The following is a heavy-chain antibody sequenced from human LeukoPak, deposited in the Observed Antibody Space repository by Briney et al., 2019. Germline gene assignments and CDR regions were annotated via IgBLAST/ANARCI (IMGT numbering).Heavy chain of an antibody. D-gene: IGHD4-23*01. CDR1: GGSISSYY. CDR2: IYYSGST. Sequence: PSETLPLTCTVSGGSISSYYWSWIRQPPGKGLEWIGYIYYSGSTNYNPSLKSRVTISVDTSKNQFSLKLSSVTAADTAVYYCASLGGIPGEFDYWGQGTLVTVSS. CDR3: ASLGGIPGEFDY. J-gene: IGHJ4*02. V-gene: IGHV4-59*08.